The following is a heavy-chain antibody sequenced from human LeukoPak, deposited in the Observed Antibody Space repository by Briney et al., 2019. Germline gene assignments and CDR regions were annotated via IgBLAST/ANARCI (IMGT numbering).Heavy chain of an antibody. J-gene: IGHJ4*02. D-gene: IGHD3-3*01. CDR1: GYTFTSYA. CDR3: ARGIWSRTVSSYYLDY. CDR2: INAGNGNT. V-gene: IGHV1-3*01. Sequence: GASVKVSCKASGYTFTSYAMQLVRQAPGQRLEWMGWINAGNGNTRYSQRFQGRVTITRDTSASTVYMEVTSLRSEDTAVYYCARGIWSRTVSSYYLDYWGQGTLVTVSS.